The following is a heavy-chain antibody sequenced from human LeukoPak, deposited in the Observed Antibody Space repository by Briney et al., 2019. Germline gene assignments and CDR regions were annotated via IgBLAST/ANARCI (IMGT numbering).Heavy chain of an antibody. D-gene: IGHD5-24*01. CDR1: GFTFSSYG. J-gene: IGHJ5*02. CDR2: ISYDGSNK. Sequence: GGSLRLSCAASGFTFSSYGMHWVRQAPGKGLEWVAVISYDGSNKYYTDSVKGRFTISRDNSKNTLYLQMNSLRAEDTAVYYCASTVSRRDGYNFITWGQGTLVIVSS. CDR3: ASTVSRRDGYNFIT. V-gene: IGHV3-30*03.